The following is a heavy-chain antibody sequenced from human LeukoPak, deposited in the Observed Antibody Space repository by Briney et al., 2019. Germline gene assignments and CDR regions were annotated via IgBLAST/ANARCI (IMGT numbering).Heavy chain of an antibody. D-gene: IGHD6-19*01. CDR3: ARESIAVAGAPFDY. V-gene: IGHV3-48*03. CDR2: ISSGSTI. CDR1: GFTFSSYE. J-gene: IGHJ4*02. Sequence: GGSLRLSCAASGFTFSSYETNWVRQAPGKGLEWVSYISSGSTIYDADSVKGRFTISRDNAKNSLYLQMNSLRAEDTAVYYCARESIAVAGAPFDYWGQGTLVTVSS.